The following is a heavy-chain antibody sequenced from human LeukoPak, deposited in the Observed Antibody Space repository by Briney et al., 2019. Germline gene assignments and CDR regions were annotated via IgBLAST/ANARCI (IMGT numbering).Heavy chain of an antibody. D-gene: IGHD3-9*01. V-gene: IGHV3-21*01. CDR3: ARDGILTGYFFDY. Sequence: GGSLRLPCAASGFTFSSYSMNWVRQAPGKGLEWVSSISSSSSYIYYADSVKGRFTISRDNAKNSLYLQMNSPRAEDTAVYYCARDGILTGYFFDYWGQGTLVTVSS. J-gene: IGHJ4*02. CDR1: GFTFSSYS. CDR2: ISSSSSYI.